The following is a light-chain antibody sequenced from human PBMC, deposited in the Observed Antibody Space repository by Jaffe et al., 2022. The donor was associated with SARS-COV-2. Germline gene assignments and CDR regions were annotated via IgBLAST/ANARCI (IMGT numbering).Light chain of an antibody. CDR3: QQYNNWPLYT. V-gene: IGKV3-15*01. J-gene: IGKJ2*01. CDR2: GAS. CDR1: QSVSSK. Sequence: EIVMTQSPGTLSVSPGERATLSCRASQSVSSKLAWYQQKPGQAPRLLIYGASTRATGIPARFSGSGSGTEFTLTISSLQSEDFAVYYCQQYNNWPLYTFGQGTKLEMK.